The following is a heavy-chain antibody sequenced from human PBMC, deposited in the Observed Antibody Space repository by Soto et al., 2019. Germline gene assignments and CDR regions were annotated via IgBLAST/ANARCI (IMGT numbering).Heavy chain of an antibody. J-gene: IGHJ4*01. CDR2: VSGSGSIK. D-gene: IGHD5-18*01. CDR3: TTRDQTVGYSFPYRDY. CDR1: KFTFSGYV. V-gene: IGHV3-23*01. Sequence: EVHLLESGGGLVQPGGFLRLSCAASKFTFSGYVITWVRQAPGKGLEWVSSVSGSGSIKDYADSVKGRFTVSRDNSKNILYLQMNSLRAEDSAIYYCTTRDQTVGYSFPYRDYWGHGTLVTVS.